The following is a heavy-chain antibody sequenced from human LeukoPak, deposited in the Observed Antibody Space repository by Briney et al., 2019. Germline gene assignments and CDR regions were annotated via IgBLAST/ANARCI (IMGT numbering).Heavy chain of an antibody. J-gene: IGHJ1*01. CDR3: ARRPVAAEYFQH. D-gene: IGHD6-25*01. CDR1: GFSFTNYA. CDR2: ISYDESKI. V-gene: IGHV3-30*03. Sequence: GGSLRLSCTDSGFSFTNYAMHWVRQAPGEGLEWVAVISYDESKIYYADSVKGRFTISRDLSTNTLYLQMNSLTTEDTAMYFCARRPVAAEYFQHWGQGTLVTVSS.